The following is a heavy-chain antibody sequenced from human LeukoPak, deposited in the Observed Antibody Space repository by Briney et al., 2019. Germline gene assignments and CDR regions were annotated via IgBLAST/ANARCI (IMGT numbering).Heavy chain of an antibody. CDR2: ISYDGSHK. Sequence: GGSLRLSCAGSGFSFSTYGLHRVRQAPGKGLEWVAVISYDGSHKYYADSVKGRFTISRDNSKNTLYLQMNSLRAEDTAVYYCAKPLSGSSWFYFDYWGQGTLVTVSS. J-gene: IGHJ4*02. CDR1: GFSFSTYG. D-gene: IGHD6-13*01. V-gene: IGHV3-30*18. CDR3: AKPLSGSSWFYFDY.